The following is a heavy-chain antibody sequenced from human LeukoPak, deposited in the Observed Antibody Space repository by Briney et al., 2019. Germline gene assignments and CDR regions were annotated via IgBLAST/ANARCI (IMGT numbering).Heavy chain of an antibody. CDR3: ARNQPLATVHYYYYYMDV. J-gene: IGHJ6*03. Sequence: GASVKVSCKASGYTFTGYYMHWVRQAPGQGLEWMGWINPNSGGTNYAQKFQGRVTMTRDTSISTAYMELSRLRSDDTAVYYCARNQPLATVHYYYYYMDVWGKGTTVTVSS. CDR2: INPNSGGT. CDR1: GYTFTGYY. V-gene: IGHV1-2*02. D-gene: IGHD2-2*01.